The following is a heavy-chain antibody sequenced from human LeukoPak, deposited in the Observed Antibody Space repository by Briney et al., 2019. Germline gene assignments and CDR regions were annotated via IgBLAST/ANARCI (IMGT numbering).Heavy chain of an antibody. J-gene: IGHJ4*02. V-gene: IGHV4-61*02. CDR1: GGSISSGSYY. Sequence: PSETLSLTCTVSGGSISSGSYYWSWIRQPAGKGLEWIGRIYTSGSTNYNPSLKSRVTISVDTSKNQSSLKLSSVTAADTAVYYCARDLSSGYSYGFRETYYFDYWGQGTLVTVSS. CDR3: ARDLSSGYSYGFRETYYFDY. CDR2: IYTSGST. D-gene: IGHD5-18*01.